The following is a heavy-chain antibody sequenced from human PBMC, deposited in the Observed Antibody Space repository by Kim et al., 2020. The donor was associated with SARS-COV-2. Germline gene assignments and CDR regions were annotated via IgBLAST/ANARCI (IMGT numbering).Heavy chain of an antibody. CDR3: ARVTSPQFVTLRRLGELSYGMDV. CDR2: IIPIFGTA. V-gene: IGHV1-69*13. J-gene: IGHJ6*02. CDR1: GGTFSSYA. D-gene: IGHD3-16*02. Sequence: SVKVSCKASGGTFSSYAISWVRQAPGQGLEWMGGIIPIFGTANYAQKFQGRVTITADESTSTAYMELSSLRSEDTAVYYCARVTSPQFVTLRRLGELSYGMDVWGQGTTVTVSS.